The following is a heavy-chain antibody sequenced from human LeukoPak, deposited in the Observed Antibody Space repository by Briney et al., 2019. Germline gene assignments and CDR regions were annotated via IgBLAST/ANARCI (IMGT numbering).Heavy chain of an antibody. CDR2: ISGSGGST. Sequence: PGGSLRLSCAASGFNFNTYWMSWVRQAPGKGLEWVSAISGSGGSTYYADSVKGRFTISRDNSKNTLYLQMNSLRAEDTAVYYCAGYYDSSGYNWFDPWGQGTLVTVSS. V-gene: IGHV3-23*01. J-gene: IGHJ5*02. CDR3: AGYYDSSGYNWFDP. D-gene: IGHD3-22*01. CDR1: GFNFNTYW.